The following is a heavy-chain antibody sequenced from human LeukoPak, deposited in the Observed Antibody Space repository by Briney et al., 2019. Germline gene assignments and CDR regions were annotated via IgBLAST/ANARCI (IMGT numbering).Heavy chain of an antibody. CDR2: IYTSGST. J-gene: IGHJ4*02. D-gene: IGHD2-8*01. CDR1: GGSISSYY. CDR3: ARDKLYKGGMVPYFDY. Sequence: SETLSLTCTVSGGSISSYYWSWIRQPAGKGLEWIGRIYTSGSTNYNPSLKSRVTMSVDTSKNQFSLRLSSVTAADTAVYYCARDKLYKGGMVPYFDYWGQGTLVTVSS. V-gene: IGHV4-4*07.